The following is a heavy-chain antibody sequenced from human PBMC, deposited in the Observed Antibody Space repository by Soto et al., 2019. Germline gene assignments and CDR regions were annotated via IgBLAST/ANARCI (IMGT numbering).Heavy chain of an antibody. D-gene: IGHD3-10*01. CDR3: AKWLRGGSYYCDF. CDR2: VRSNHVT. CDR1: GFTFGGYA. V-gene: IGHV3-23*01. J-gene: IGHJ4*02. Sequence: GGSLSLSCAAAGFTFGGYAMLLVRQAPGKGLEWVALVRSNHVTYYADSVRGRFTVSRDNSKNTLYLQMDSLRVEDTALYYCAKWLRGGSYYCDFWGQGAMVTVSS.